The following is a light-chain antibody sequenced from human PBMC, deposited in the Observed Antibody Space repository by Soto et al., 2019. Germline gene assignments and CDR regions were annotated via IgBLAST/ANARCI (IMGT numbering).Light chain of an antibody. CDR2: EVI. Sequence: QSVLTQPASVSGSPGQSITISCTGTSSDVGFYNYVSWYQQHPGKAPKLIIYEVINRPSGVSNRFSGSKSGNTASLTISGLQAEDEADYYCSSYTSSSLYVFGNGTKVTVL. CDR1: SSDVGFYNY. J-gene: IGLJ1*01. V-gene: IGLV2-14*01. CDR3: SSYTSSSLYV.